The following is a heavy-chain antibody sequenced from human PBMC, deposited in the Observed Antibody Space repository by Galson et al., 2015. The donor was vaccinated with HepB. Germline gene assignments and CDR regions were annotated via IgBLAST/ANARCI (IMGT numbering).Heavy chain of an antibody. CDR1: GGSISSGGYS. D-gene: IGHD5-18*01. Sequence: LSLTCAVSGGSISSGGYSWSWIRRPPGKGLEWIGYIYHSGSTYYNPSLKSRVTISVDRSKNQFSLKLSSVTAADTAVYYCAREVRKGYSYGTFDYWGQGTLVTVSS. CDR2: IYHSGST. V-gene: IGHV4-30-2*01. CDR3: AREVRKGYSYGTFDY. J-gene: IGHJ4*02.